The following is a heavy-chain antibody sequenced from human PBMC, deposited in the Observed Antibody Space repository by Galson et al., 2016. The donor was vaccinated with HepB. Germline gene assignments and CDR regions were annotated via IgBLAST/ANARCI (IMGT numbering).Heavy chain of an antibody. Sequence: SLRLSCAASGFTFSSYAVTWVRQAPGKGLEWVSAGYGGGGGPHYADSVKGRFTMSRDISRNTLYLQMNSLRAEDTAVYYCARCERYGSGWYGKNDYWGQGTLVTVSS. V-gene: IGHV3-23*01. CDR2: GYGGGGGP. D-gene: IGHD6-13*01. CDR3: ARCERYGSGWYGKNDY. CDR1: GFTFSSYA. J-gene: IGHJ4*02.